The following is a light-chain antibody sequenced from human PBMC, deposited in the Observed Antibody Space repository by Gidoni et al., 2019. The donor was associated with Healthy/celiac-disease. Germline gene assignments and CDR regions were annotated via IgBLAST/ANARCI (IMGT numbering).Light chain of an antibody. J-gene: IGKJ1*01. V-gene: IGKV1-33*01. CDR3: QQYDNLPWT. CDR1: QDIRNY. Sequence: DIQMTQSPSSLSASVGDRVTITCQASQDIRNYLNWYQQKPGKAPKLLIYEASNLETGVPSRFSGSGSGTDFTFTISSLQPEDIATYYCQQYDNLPWTFGQGTKVEIK. CDR2: EAS.